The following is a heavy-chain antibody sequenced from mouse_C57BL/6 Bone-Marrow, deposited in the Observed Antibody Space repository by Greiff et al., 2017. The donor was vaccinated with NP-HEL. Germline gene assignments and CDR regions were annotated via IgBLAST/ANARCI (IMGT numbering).Heavy chain of an antibody. V-gene: IGHV5-6*01. D-gene: IGHD2-2*01. Sequence: EVQRVESGGDLVKPGGSLKLSCAASGFTFSSYGMSWVRQTPDKRLEWVATISSGGSYTYYPDSVKGRFTISRDNAKNTLYLQMSSLKSEDTAMYYCARHHGYYFDYWGQGTTLTVSS. CDR2: ISSGGSYT. CDR3: ARHHGYYFDY. CDR1: GFTFSSYG. J-gene: IGHJ2*01.